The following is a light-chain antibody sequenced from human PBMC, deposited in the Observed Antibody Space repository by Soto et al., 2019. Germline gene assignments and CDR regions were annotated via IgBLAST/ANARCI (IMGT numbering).Light chain of an antibody. CDR1: QSISSY. CDR3: QQSYSTLWT. V-gene: IGKV1-39*01. J-gene: IGKJ1*01. Sequence: DLPMTQSPSSLSASVGDRVTITCRAGQSISSYLNWYQQKPGKAPKLLIYAASSLQSGVPSRFSGSGSGTDFTLTISSLQPEDFATYYCQQSYSTLWTFGQGTKVEIK. CDR2: AAS.